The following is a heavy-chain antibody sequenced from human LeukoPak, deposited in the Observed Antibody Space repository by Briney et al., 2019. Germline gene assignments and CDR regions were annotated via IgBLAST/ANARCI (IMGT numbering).Heavy chain of an antibody. Sequence: PSETLSLTCAVYGGSFSGYYWSWIRQPPGKGLEWIGEINHSGGTNYNPSLKSRVTISVDTSKNQFSLKLSSVTATDTAVYYCARHGDFPYYYYYAMDVWGQGTTVTVSS. D-gene: IGHD3-16*01. V-gene: IGHV4-34*01. J-gene: IGHJ6*02. CDR2: INHSGGT. CDR1: GGSFSGYY. CDR3: ARHGDFPYYYYYAMDV.